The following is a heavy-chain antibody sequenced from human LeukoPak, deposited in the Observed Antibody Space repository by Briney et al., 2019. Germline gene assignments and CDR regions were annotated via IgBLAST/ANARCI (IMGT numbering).Heavy chain of an antibody. CDR1: GGTFSSYA. CDR2: IIPIFGTA. CDR3: AREPYYGSAEYYYYYMDV. J-gene: IGHJ6*03. Sequence: SVKVSCKASGGTFSSYAISWVRQAPGQGLEWMGEIIPIFGTANYAQKFQGRVTITADESTSTAYMELSSLRSEDTAVFYCAREPYYGSAEYYYYYMDVWGKGTTVTISS. D-gene: IGHD3-10*01. V-gene: IGHV1-69*13.